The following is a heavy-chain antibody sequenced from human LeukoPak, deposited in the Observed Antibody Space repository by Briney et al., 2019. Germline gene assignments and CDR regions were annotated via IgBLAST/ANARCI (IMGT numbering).Heavy chain of an antibody. V-gene: IGHV1-8*03. CDR2: MNPNSGNT. D-gene: IGHD2-2*02. CDR3: ARGPFNIVVVSAAIPGYNWFDP. CDR1: GYTFTSYD. J-gene: IGHJ5*02. Sequence: AASVKVSCKASGYTFTSYDINWVRQATGQGLEWMGWMNPNSGNTGYAQKFQGRVTITRNTSISTAYMELSSLRSEDTAVYYCARGPFNIVVVSAAIPGYNWFDPWGQGTLVTVSS.